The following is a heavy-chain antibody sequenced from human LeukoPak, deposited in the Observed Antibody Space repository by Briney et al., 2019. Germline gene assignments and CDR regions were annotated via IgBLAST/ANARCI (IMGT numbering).Heavy chain of an antibody. CDR1: GGSFSGYY. V-gene: IGHV4-34*01. Sequence: SEALSLTCAVYGGSFSGYYWSWIRQPPGKGLEWIGEINHGESTNYNPSLKSRATLSVDTSKNQFSLKLTSVTAADTAVYYCATIKRGSIFGYFDFWGQGILVTVSS. J-gene: IGHJ4*02. D-gene: IGHD5-18*01. CDR3: ATIKRGSIFGYFDF. CDR2: INHGEST.